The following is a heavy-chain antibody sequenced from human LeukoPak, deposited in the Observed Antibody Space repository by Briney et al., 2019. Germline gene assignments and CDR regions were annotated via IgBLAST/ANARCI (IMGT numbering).Heavy chain of an antibody. Sequence: PGGSLRLSCAASGFTFSSYAMSWVRQAPGKGLEWVSAISGSGGSTYYADSVKGRFTISRDNAKNSLYLQMNSLRAEDTAVYYCAREQASSSWFYFDYWGQGTLATVSS. V-gene: IGHV3-23*01. CDR2: ISGSGGST. CDR1: GFTFSSYA. CDR3: AREQASSSWFYFDY. J-gene: IGHJ4*02. D-gene: IGHD6-13*01.